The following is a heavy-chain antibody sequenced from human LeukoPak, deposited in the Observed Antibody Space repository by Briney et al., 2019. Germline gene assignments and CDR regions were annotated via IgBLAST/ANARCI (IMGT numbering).Heavy chain of an antibody. Sequence: GGSLRLSCAASGFMFSTYWMSWVRQAPGKGLEWVASIKQDGSEKYYVDSVKGRFTISRDNAKSSLFLQIDSLRAEDTAMYYCARGRMVRGVTYLDYWGQGTLVTVSS. J-gene: IGHJ4*02. V-gene: IGHV3-7*01. CDR3: ARGRMVRGVTYLDY. CDR2: IKQDGSEK. D-gene: IGHD3-10*01. CDR1: GFMFSTYW.